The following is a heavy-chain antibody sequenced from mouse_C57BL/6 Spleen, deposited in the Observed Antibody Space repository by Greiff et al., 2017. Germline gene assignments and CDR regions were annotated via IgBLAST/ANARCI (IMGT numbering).Heavy chain of an antibody. V-gene: IGHV1-55*01. Sequence: QVQLQQPGAELVKPGASVKMSCKASGYTFTSYWITWVKQRPGQGLEWIGDIYPGSGSTNYNEKFKSKANMTVDTSSSTAYMQLSSLTSEDSAVYYCARSPRNWDDAMDYWGQGTSVTVSS. CDR2: IYPGSGST. CDR3: ARSPRNWDDAMDY. J-gene: IGHJ4*01. CDR1: GYTFTSYW. D-gene: IGHD4-1*01.